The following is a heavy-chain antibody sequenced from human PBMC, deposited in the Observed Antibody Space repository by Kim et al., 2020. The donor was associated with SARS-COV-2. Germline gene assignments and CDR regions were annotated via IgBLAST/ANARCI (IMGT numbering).Heavy chain of an antibody. Sequence: SETLSLTCAVSGGSISSSNWWSWVRQPPGKGLEWIGEIYHSGSTNYNPSLKSRVTISVDKSKNQFSLKLSSVTAADTAVYYCARGPHYSSPTKGPRKNWFDPWGQGTLVTVSS. D-gene: IGHD3-10*01. CDR2: IYHSGST. J-gene: IGHJ5*02. CDR3: ARGPHYSSPTKGPRKNWFDP. CDR1: GGSISSSNW. V-gene: IGHV4-4*02.